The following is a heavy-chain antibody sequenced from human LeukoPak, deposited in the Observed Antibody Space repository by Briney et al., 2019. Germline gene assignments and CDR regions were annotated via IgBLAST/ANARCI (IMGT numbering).Heavy chain of an antibody. J-gene: IGHJ5*02. CDR3: ARDLQIVVGAAARGRGPFDP. CDR2: ISHGSGSI. Sequence: PGGSLRLSCAASGFTFSSYNMNWLRQAPGKGLGWVSSISHGSGSIYYADSVKGRLAISRDNAKNSLYLQMNSLRAEDTAVYYCARDLQIVVGAAARGRGPFDPWGQGTLVTVSS. D-gene: IGHD2-2*01. V-gene: IGHV3-21*01. CDR1: GFTFSSYN.